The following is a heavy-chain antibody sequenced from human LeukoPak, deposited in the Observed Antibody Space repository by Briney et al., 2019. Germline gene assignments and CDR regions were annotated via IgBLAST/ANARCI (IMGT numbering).Heavy chain of an antibody. D-gene: IGHD1-26*01. J-gene: IGHJ6*03. Sequence: SEALSLTCTVSGDSISSHYWSWIRQPPGKGLEWIGYIYYSVNTSGSTNYNPSLKSRVTISVDTSKNQFSLKLSSVTAADTAVYYCARDRAGATYFYYYYYMDVWGKGTTVTISS. CDR3: ARDRAGATYFYYYYYMDV. CDR2: IYYSVNTSGST. CDR1: GDSISSHY. V-gene: IGHV4-4*08.